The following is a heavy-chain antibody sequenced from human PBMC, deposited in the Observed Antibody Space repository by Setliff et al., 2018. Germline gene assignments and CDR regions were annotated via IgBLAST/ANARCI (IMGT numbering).Heavy chain of an antibody. J-gene: IGHJ4*01. Sequence: GGSLRLSCAASGFSFSSYAMSWVRQAPGKGLEWVSSIIGSGISTYYADSVQGRFTISRDNHKNTLHLQMTSLLVEDTAIYYCAKSPHDFWSGRVFFDDWGQGILVTVSS. D-gene: IGHD3-3*01. CDR2: IIGSGIST. V-gene: IGHV3-23*01. CDR1: GFSFSSYA. CDR3: AKSPHDFWSGRVFFDD.